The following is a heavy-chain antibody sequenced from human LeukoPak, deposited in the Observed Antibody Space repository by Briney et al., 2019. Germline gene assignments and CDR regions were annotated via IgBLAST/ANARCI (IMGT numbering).Heavy chain of an antibody. CDR1: GFIVSSTS. CDR2: LYGGGST. V-gene: IGHV3-53*01. CDR3: ARGGSYASFGFDY. Sequence: GGSLRLSCAASGFIVSSTSVSWVRQAPGKGLEWVSLLYGGGSTYYADYVKGRFTISRDNSKNTLYLQMNSLRAEDTAVYYCARGGSYASFGFDYWGQGTLVTVSS. J-gene: IGHJ4*02. D-gene: IGHD1-26*01.